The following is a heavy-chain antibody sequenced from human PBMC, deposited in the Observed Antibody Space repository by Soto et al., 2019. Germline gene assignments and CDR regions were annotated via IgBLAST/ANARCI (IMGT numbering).Heavy chain of an antibody. J-gene: IGHJ4*02. CDR1: GFTFTSSA. D-gene: IGHD5-12*01. CDR3: AADGDGYNYAYDY. CDR2: IVVGSGNT. V-gene: IGHV1-58*01. Sequence: QMQLVQSGPEVKKPGTSVKVSCKASGFTFTSSAVQWVRQARGQRLEWIGWIVVGSGNTNYAQKFQERVXXTXDXXTSTAYMELSSLRSEDTAVYYCAADGDGYNYAYDYWGQGTLVTVSS.